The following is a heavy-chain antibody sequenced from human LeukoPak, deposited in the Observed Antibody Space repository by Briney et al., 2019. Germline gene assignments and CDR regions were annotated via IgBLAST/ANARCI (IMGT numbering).Heavy chain of an antibody. V-gene: IGHV1-8*02. CDR1: GYTFTSYG. CDR3: ARGCMGCPNP. D-gene: IGHD3-16*01. CDR2: MNPNSGNT. J-gene: IGHJ5*02. Sequence: ASVKVSCKASGYTFTSYGISWVRQATGQGLEWMGWMNPNSGNTGYAQKFQGRVTMTRNTSISTAYMELSSLRSEGTAVYYCARGCMGCPNPWGQGTLVTVSS.